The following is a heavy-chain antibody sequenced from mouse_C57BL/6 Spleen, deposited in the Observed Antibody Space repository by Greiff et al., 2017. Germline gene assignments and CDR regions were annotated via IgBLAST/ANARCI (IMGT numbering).Heavy chain of an antibody. J-gene: IGHJ4*01. Sequence: VQLQQSRAELVRPGASVKLSCTASGFNIKDDYMHWVKQRPEQGLEWIGWIDPENGDTEYASKFQGKATITADPSANTAYLQLSSLTSEDTAVYYCTNLLGAMDYWGQGTSVTVSS. V-gene: IGHV14-4*01. CDR3: TNLLGAMDY. CDR1: GFNIKDDY. D-gene: IGHD1-1*01. CDR2: IDPENGDT.